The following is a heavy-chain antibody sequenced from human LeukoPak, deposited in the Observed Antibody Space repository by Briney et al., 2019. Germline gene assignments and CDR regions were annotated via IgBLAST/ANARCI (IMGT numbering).Heavy chain of an antibody. D-gene: IGHD3-3*01. CDR2: IKSKTNGGTT. V-gene: IGHV3-15*01. CDR1: GFIFSDHY. Sequence: GGSLRLSCAASGFIFSDHYMDWVRQAPGKGLEWVGRIKSKTNGGTTDYAAPVKGRFSISRDDSKNTLFLQMYSLRTEDTGVYYCSIMSAIFGVVIPDYWGQGTLVSVSP. J-gene: IGHJ4*02. CDR3: SIMSAIFGVVIPDY.